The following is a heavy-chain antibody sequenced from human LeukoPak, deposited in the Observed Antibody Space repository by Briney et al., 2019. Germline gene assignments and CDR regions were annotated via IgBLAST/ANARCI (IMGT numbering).Heavy chain of an antibody. V-gene: IGHV3-30-3*01. CDR1: GFVFRNYA. J-gene: IGHJ4*01. D-gene: IGHD3-10*01. CDR2: ISYDGSHK. Sequence: GGSLRLSCAASGFVFRNYAMHWVRQAPGKGLEWVAVISYDGSHKYYKDSVKGRFTISRDNAKNTLYLQMNSLRAEDTAVYYCARGRAGNYYNHNDYWGQGTLVTVSS. CDR3: ARGRAGNYYNHNDY.